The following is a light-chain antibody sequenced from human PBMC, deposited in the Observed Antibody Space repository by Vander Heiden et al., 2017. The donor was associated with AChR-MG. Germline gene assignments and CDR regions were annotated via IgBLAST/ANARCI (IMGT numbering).Light chain of an antibody. Sequence: SYELTPPPSVSVSPGQTARITCSGDALPKKYASWYQQKSGQAPVLVIYDDSKRPSGIPERFSGSSSGTMATLTISGAQVEDEADYYCYSTDSSGNHRVFGGGTKLTVL. CDR2: DDS. J-gene: IGLJ3*02. CDR3: YSTDSSGNHRV. CDR1: ALPKKY. V-gene: IGLV3-10*01.